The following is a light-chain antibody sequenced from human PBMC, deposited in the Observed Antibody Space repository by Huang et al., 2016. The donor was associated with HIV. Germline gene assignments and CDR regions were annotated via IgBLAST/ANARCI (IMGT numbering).Light chain of an antibody. J-gene: IGKJ2*01. Sequence: IQMTQSSASLSAYVGDRVTISCQANQDIRSYLNWYQQKPGKAPRLLIYGASNLQAGVPSRFSGNGSGTDFTITISSLQSEDIATYYCQQYDSLYTFGQGPGWRS. CDR2: GAS. CDR3: QQYDSLYT. V-gene: IGKV1-33*01. CDR1: QDIRSY.